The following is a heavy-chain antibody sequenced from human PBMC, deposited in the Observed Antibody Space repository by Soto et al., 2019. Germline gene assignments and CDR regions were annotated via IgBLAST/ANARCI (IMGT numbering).Heavy chain of an antibody. CDR1: GFTFSSYG. Sequence: QVQLVESGGGVVQPGRSLRLSCAASGFTFSSYGMHWVRQAPGKGLEWVAVISYDGSNKYYADSVKGRFTISRDNSKNTLCLQMNSLRAEDTAVYYCAKVEYCGGDCDGGIDYWGQGTLVTVSS. CDR2: ISYDGSNK. V-gene: IGHV3-30*18. J-gene: IGHJ4*02. D-gene: IGHD2-21*02. CDR3: AKVEYCGGDCDGGIDY.